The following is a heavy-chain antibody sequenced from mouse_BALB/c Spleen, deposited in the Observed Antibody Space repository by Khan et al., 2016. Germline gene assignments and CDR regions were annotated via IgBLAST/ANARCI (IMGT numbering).Heavy chain of an antibody. D-gene: IGHD1-3*01. V-gene: IGHV9-3-1*01. CDR2: INTYSGET. J-gene: IGHJ4*01. CDR1: GYTFTNYG. Sequence: QIQLVQSGPELKKPGETVKISCKASGYTFTNYGMNWVKQAPGKGLKWMGWINTYSGETTYADDFKGRFAFSLETSASTDYLQINNLKNEATATXFSARSGRSRPGAMDYWGQGTSVTVSS. CDR3: ARSGRSRPGAMDY.